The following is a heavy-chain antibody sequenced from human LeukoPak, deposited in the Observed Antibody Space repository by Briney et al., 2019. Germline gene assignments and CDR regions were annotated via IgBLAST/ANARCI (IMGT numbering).Heavy chain of an antibody. D-gene: IGHD3-22*01. CDR3: TGAGSDSRGYYFYGWFDL. CDR2: IRHSGST. CDR1: GGPINSSNW. Sequence: SGTLSLTCAVSGGPINSSNWWSWVRQPPGKGLEWIGEIRHSGSTNSNPSLKSRVTISVDKSKNQFSLKLSSVTAADTAVYYCTGAGSDSRGYYFYGWFDLWGQGTMVTVSS. V-gene: IGHV4-4*02. J-gene: IGHJ5*02.